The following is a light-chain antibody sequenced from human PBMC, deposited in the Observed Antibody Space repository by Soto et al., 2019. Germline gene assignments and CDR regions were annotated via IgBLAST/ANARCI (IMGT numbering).Light chain of an antibody. V-gene: IGKV3-20*01. Sequence: EIVLTQSPGTLSLSLGERATLSCRASQSVTSNYLAWYQRKPGQAPRLLIYGASSRATGIPDRFSGSGSGTDFSLTISRLEPEDLAVYYCQQYGDSLLTFGGGTRVE. CDR1: QSVTSNY. CDR3: QQYGDSLLT. J-gene: IGKJ4*01. CDR2: GAS.